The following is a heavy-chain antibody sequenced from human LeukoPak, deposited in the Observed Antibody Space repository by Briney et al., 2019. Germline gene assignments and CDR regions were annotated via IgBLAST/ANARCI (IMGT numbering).Heavy chain of an antibody. CDR2: IHTSGST. Sequence: SETLSLTCTVSGGSISSYYWSWIRQPAGKGLEWIGRIHTSGSTNYNPSLKSRVTISVDTSKNQFSLKLSSVTAADTAVYYCARDFSYYGSGSYYTWGQGTLVTVSS. J-gene: IGHJ4*02. CDR1: GGSISSYY. V-gene: IGHV4-4*07. CDR3: ARDFSYYGSGSYYT. D-gene: IGHD3-10*01.